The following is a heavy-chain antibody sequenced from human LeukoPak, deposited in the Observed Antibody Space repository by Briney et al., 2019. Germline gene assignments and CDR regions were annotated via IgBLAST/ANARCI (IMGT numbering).Heavy chain of an antibody. J-gene: IGHJ4*02. CDR3: AKDKIFRYLDY. CDR1: GLTFSNHG. V-gene: IGHV3-30*18. CDR2: ITSDGNNK. D-gene: IGHD2/OR15-2a*01. Sequence: PGGSLRLSCAASGLTFSNHGMHWVRQAPGKGLEWVAMITSDGNNKYYADSVKDQFTISRDDSKNTLYLQMNSLRDEDTAVYYCAKDKIFRYLDYWGQGALVTVTS.